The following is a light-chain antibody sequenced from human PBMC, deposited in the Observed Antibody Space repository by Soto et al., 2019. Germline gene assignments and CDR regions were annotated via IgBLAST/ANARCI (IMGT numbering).Light chain of an antibody. V-gene: IGKV4-1*01. CDR2: WAS. J-gene: IGKJ2*01. CDR1: RSVLYSSNNKDY. Sequence: DIVMTQSPDSLAVSLGERATINCKSSRSVLYSSNNKDYLAWYQQKPGQPPKLLIYWASTRESGVPDRFSGGGSGTDFTLSISSLRAEDVAVYFCQQYFSTPHTFGQGTKLEI. CDR3: QQYFSTPHT.